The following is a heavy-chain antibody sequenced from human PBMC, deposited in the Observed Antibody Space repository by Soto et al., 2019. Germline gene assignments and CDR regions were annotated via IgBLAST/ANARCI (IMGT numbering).Heavy chain of an antibody. CDR2: INAGNGNT. CDR3: ARAWHCDYVSVWFCS. D-gene: IGHD3-16*01. CDR1: GYTFTSYA. V-gene: IGHV1-3*01. Sequence: ASVKVSCKASGYTFTSYAMHWVRQAPGQRLEWMGWINAGNGNTKYSQKFQGRVTITRDTSASTAYMELSSLRSEDTAVYYCARAWHCDYVSVWFCSWGKGSLVIVSS. J-gene: IGHJ5*01.